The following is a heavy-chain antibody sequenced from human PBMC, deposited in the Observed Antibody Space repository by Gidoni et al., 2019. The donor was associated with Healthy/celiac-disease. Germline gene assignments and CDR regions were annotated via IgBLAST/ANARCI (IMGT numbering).Heavy chain of an antibody. CDR3: ARDILYYYGSGSYYS. Sequence: EVQLVESGGGLVQPGGSLRLSCAASGFTFSSYWMHWVRQAPGKGLVGVSRIKSDGSSTSYADSVKGRFTISRDNAKNTLYLQMNSLRAEDTAVYYCARDILYYYGSGSYYSWGQGTLVTVSS. CDR2: IKSDGSST. D-gene: IGHD3-10*01. CDR1: GFTFSSYW. J-gene: IGHJ5*02. V-gene: IGHV3-74*01.